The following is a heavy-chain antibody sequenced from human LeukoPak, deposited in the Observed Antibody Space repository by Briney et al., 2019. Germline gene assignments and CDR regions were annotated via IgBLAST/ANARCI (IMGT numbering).Heavy chain of an antibody. J-gene: IGHJ6*03. CDR2: ISYRGST. V-gene: IGHV4-59*08. Sequence: RSVTQSLTCTVSGGSISSYYWSWIRQPPGKGLEWIGYISYRGSTNYNPSLKSRVTISVDTSKNQIALKLRSVTAADTALYYCARLIGQYGIYMDVWGKGTTVTVSS. D-gene: IGHD3-10*01. CDR3: ARLIGQYGIYMDV. CDR1: GGSISSYY.